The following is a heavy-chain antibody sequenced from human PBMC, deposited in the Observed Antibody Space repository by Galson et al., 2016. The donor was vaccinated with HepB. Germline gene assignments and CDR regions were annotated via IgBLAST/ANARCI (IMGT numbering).Heavy chain of an antibody. V-gene: IGHV3-7*03. Sequence: SLRLSCAVSGFTFGSYWMTWVRQAPGKGLEWVANIKQDGSTKYYVDSAKGRFTISRDNAKNSLYLQMNSLRVEDTAVYYCATDPPWDSDVFDIWGQGTMVTVSS. J-gene: IGHJ3*02. CDR2: IKQDGSTK. CDR1: GFTFGSYW. CDR3: ATDPPWDSDVFDI. D-gene: IGHD1-26*01.